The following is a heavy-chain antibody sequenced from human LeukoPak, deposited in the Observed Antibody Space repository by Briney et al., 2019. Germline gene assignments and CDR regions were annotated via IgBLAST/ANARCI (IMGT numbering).Heavy chain of an antibody. D-gene: IGHD5-24*01. Sequence: PSETLSLTCAVYGGSFSGYYWSWIRQPPGKGLEWIGQIYHNGSTKYNGSLKSRVTISVDTSKNQFSLNLNSVPAADTAVYYCARAVVYGVEMATIRWYYYYYYMDVWGKGTTVTVSS. CDR1: GGSFSGYY. J-gene: IGHJ6*03. V-gene: IGHV4-34*01. CDR3: ARAVVYGVEMATIRWYYYYYYMDV. CDR2: IYHNGST.